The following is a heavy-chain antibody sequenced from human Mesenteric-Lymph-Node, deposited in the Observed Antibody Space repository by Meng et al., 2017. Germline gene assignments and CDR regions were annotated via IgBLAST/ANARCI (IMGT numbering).Heavy chain of an antibody. CDR1: GDSVSSNSAA. Sequence: SCAISGDSVSSNSAAWNWIRQSPSRGLEWLGRTYYRSKWFTDYAVSVKSRINIKPDTSKNQFSLELRSVTPEDSAVYYCARDPPYALTIFDFWGPGTLVTVSS. CDR2: TYYRSKWFT. J-gene: IGHJ4*02. V-gene: IGHV6-1*01. D-gene: IGHD2-2*01. CDR3: ARDPPYALTIFDF.